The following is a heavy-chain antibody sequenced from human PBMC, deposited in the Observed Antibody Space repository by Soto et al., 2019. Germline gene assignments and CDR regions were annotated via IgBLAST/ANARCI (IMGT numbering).Heavy chain of an antibody. V-gene: IGHV1-18*01. Sequence: QVQLGQSGAEVKSPGASVKVSCKASGYTFRNYGITWVRQAPGQGLGGMAWISPYNGNTNYAQDLQGRVTMTTDTSTSTAYMELRSLTSEDTAMYYCARDLVSGSDFWRAYNGGYFDYWGQGTLVTVSS. D-gene: IGHD3-3*01. J-gene: IGHJ4*02. CDR3: ARDLVSGSDFWRAYNGGYFDY. CDR2: ISPYNGNT. CDR1: GYTFRNYG.